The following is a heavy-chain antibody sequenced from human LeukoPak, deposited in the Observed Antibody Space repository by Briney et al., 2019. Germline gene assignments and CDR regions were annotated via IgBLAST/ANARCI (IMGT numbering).Heavy chain of an antibody. D-gene: IGHD3-10*01. CDR1: GFTFSSYA. V-gene: IGHV3-30-3*01. J-gene: IGHJ4*02. CDR2: ISYDGSNK. Sequence: GGSLRLSCAASGFTFSSYAMHWVRQAPGKGLEWVAVISYDGSNKYYADSVKGRFTISRDNSKNTLYLQMNSLRAEDTAVYYCAQSSPVLLWCWGQGTLVTVSS. CDR3: AQSSPVLLWC.